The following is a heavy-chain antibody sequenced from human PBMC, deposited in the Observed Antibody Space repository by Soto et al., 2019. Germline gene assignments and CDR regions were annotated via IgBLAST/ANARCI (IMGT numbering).Heavy chain of an antibody. CDR1: GFNFSSYA. J-gene: IGHJ4*02. Sequence: AGGSLRLSCAASGFNFSSYAMSWVRQAPGKGLEWVSSITSGGTSMYYADSVKGRFTISRHDALNSLSLEMNSLRVEDTAVYYCLSGWPVIWGQGTLVTVSS. V-gene: IGHV3-48*01. CDR2: ITSGGTSM. CDR3: LSGWPVI.